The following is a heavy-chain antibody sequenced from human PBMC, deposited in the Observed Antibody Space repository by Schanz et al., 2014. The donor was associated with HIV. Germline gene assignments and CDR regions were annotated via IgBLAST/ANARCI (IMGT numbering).Heavy chain of an antibody. V-gene: IGHV3-48*02. Sequence: EVQLVESGGGLAQPGGSLRLSCAASGFTLKSFTMNWVRQPPGKGLEWISPIRGTNIFYADSVIARFTVTRDDAQNSLHLHMNSLRDEDTAVYYCARSPFNAMDVWGQGTPVTVSS. CDR2: IRGTNI. J-gene: IGHJ6*02. CDR1: GFTLKSFT. CDR3: ARSPFNAMDV.